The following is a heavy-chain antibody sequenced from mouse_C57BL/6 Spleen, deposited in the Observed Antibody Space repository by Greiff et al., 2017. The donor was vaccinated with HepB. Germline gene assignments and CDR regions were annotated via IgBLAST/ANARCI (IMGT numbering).Heavy chain of an antibody. CDR3: ARHEEGYYGNLDWFAY. V-gene: IGHV1-62-2*01. J-gene: IGHJ3*01. D-gene: IGHD2-1*01. CDR2: FYPGSGSI. Sequence: QVQLKESGAELVKPGASVKLSCKASGYTFTEYTIHWVKQRSGQGLEWIGWFYPGSGSIKYNEKFKDKATLTADKSSSTVDMELSRLTSEDSAVYFCARHEEGYYGNLDWFAYWGQGTLVTVSA. CDR1: GYTFTEYT.